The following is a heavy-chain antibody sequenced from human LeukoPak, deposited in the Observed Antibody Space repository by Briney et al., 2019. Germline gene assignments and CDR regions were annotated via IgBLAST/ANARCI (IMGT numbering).Heavy chain of an antibody. CDR3: AKVRTMVRGVLKSPFDY. D-gene: IGHD3-10*01. CDR2: INSDGSST. V-gene: IGHV3-74*01. CDR1: GFTFSSYW. Sequence: PGGSLRLSCAASGFTFSSYWMHWVRQAPGKGLVWVSRINSDGSSTSYADSVKGRFTISRDNSKNTLYLQMNSLRAEDTAVYYCAKVRTMVRGVLKSPFDYWGQGTLVTVSS. J-gene: IGHJ4*02.